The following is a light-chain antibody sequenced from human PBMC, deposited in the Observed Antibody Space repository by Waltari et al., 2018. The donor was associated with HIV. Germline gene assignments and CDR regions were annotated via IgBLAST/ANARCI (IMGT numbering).Light chain of an antibody. CDR1: KLGDKY. V-gene: IGLV3-1*01. J-gene: IGLJ2*01. CDR2: QDS. Sequence: SYELTQPPSVSVSPGQTASITCSGDKLGDKYACWYQQKPGQSPVLVIYQDSKRPSGIPERFPGSNSGNTATLTIGGTQAMDEADYYCQAWDSSTAVVFGGGTKLTVL. CDR3: QAWDSSTAVV.